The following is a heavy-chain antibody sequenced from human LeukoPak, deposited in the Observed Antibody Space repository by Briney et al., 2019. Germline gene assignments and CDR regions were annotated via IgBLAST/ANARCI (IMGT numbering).Heavy chain of an antibody. CDR1: GGSISSYY. V-gene: IGHV4-4*07. D-gene: IGHD3-22*01. CDR3: AREASHYYDSSGYY. CDR2: IYTSGST. J-gene: IGHJ4*02. Sequence: SETLSLTCTVSGGSISSYYWSWIRQPAGKGLEWIGHIYTSGSTNYNPSLKSRVTMSVDTSKNQFSLKLSSVTAADTAVYYCAREASHYYDSSGYYWGQGTLVTVSS.